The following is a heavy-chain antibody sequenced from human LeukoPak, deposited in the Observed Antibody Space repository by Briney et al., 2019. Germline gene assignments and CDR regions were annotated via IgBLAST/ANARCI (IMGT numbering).Heavy chain of an antibody. CDR1: GYTFTGYY. D-gene: IGHD6-6*01. Sequence: ASVKVSCKASGYTFTGYYMHWVRQAPGQGLEWMGWINPNSGGTNYAQKFQGRVTMTRDTSISTAYMELSRLRSDDTAVYYCARVRLEYSSSPFDYWGQGTLVTVSS. CDR3: ARVRLEYSSSPFDY. CDR2: INPNSGGT. J-gene: IGHJ4*02. V-gene: IGHV1-2*02.